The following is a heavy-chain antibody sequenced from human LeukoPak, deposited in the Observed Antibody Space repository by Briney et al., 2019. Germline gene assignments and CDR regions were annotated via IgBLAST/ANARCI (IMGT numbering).Heavy chain of an antibody. J-gene: IGHJ4*02. V-gene: IGHV3-9*01. CDR2: ISWNSGTI. Sequence: SLRLSCVASGFSFSDYWMNWVRQAPGKGLEWVSGISWNSGTIDYADSVRGRFTISRDNAKNSLYLQMDSLRVEDTAFYYCAKDNRRHYTSGPNPDSLHWGQGALVTVSS. D-gene: IGHD6-19*01. CDR1: GFSFSDYW. CDR3: AKDNRRHYTSGPNPDSLH.